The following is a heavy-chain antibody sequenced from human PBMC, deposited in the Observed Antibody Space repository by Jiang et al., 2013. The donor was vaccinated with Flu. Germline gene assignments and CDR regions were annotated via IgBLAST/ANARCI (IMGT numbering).Heavy chain of an antibody. D-gene: IGHD6-6*01. CDR1: GFSLSTTWSG. Sequence: KPTQTLTLTCTFSGFSLSTTWSGCGLGPSAPGKAWSACNHYWNDDKRYSPSLKSRLTITKDTSKNQVVLTMTNMDPVDSATYYCAHRRGGTSSGGHFDLWGRGTLVTVSS. J-gene: IGHJ2*01. V-gene: IGHV2-5*01. CDR2: YWNDDK. CDR3: AHRRGGTSSGGHFDL.